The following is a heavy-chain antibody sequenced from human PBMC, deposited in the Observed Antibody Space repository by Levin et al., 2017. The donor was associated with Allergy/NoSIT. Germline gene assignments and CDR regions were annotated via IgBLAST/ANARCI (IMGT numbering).Heavy chain of an antibody. CDR1: GGSISSYY. V-gene: IGHV4-59*01. CDR3: AKTPHDYDSMTGYFSSDAFDS. D-gene: IGHD3-9*01. Sequence: SETLSLTCTVSGGSISSYYWSWIRQPPGKGLEWIGYIYYSGSTHYNPSLKSRVTIPVDTSKNQFPLKLSSVTAADTAVYYCAKTPHDYDSMTGYFSSDAFDSWGQGTMVTVSS. J-gene: IGHJ3*02. CDR2: IYYSGST.